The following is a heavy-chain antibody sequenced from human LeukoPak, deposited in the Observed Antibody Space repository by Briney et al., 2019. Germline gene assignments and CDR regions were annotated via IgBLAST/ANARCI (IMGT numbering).Heavy chain of an antibody. D-gene: IGHD2-21*01. CDR2: IYYTGTA. J-gene: IGHJ5*02. Sequence: SETLSLTCTVSGGSISSGYYWGWIRHYPGKGLEWIGHIYYTGTAYYTPSLESRVYISVDTSQSQFSLNLNSVTVADTAVYHCARRKADDGGEYSTWFDPWGQGTLVTVSS. V-gene: IGHV4-31*03. CDR3: ARRKADDGGEYSTWFDP. CDR1: GGSISSGYY.